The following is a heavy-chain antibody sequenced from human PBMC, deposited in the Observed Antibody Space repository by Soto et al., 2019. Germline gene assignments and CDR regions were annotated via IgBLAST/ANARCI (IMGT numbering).Heavy chain of an antibody. J-gene: IGHJ5*02. CDR3: ARGEGPDDVDTAMVTGFAFAA. Sequence: QVQLVQSGAEEKKPGASVKVSCKASGYTFTSYAMHWVRQAPGQRLEWMGWINAGNGNTKYSQKFQGRVTTTRDRAAXXAXMXXSGRRSEDTAVDYCARGEGPDDVDTAMVTGFAFAAWGQGTLVTVSS. V-gene: IGHV1-3*05. CDR1: GYTFTSYA. CDR2: INAGNGNT. D-gene: IGHD5-18*01.